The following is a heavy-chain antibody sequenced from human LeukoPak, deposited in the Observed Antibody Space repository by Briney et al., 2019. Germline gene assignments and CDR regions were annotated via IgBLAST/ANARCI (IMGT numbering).Heavy chain of an antibody. V-gene: IGHV4-59*01. D-gene: IGHD1-26*01. Sequence: SETLSLTCTVSGGSISTYYWSWVRQPPGKGLEWIGRVHYSGSTKYNPSLKSRVTISVDTSKNQFSLKVTSVTAADTAVYFCARGINVGATSFWGQGTLVTVSS. CDR3: ARGINVGATSF. CDR1: GGSISTYY. CDR2: VHYSGST. J-gene: IGHJ4*02.